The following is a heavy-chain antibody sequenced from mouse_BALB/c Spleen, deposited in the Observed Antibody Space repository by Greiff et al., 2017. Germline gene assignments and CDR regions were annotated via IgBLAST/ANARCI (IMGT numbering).Heavy chain of an antibody. CDR3: ARRDDYGPYWYFDV. Sequence: DVKLVESGGGLVQPGGSLKLSCAASGFTFSSYTMSWVRQTPEKRLEWVAYISNGGGSTYYPDTVKGRFTISRDNAKNTLYLQMSSLKSEDTAMYYCARRDDYGPYWYFDVWGAGTTVTVSS. V-gene: IGHV5-12-2*01. CDR1: GFTFSSYT. CDR2: ISNGGGST. J-gene: IGHJ1*01. D-gene: IGHD2-4*01.